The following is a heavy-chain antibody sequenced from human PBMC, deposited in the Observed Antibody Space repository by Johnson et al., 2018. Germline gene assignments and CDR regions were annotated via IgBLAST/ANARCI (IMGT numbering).Heavy chain of an antibody. Sequence: QVQLQESGPGLVKPSETLSLTCTVSRGSLSSHYWSWIRQPPGMGLEWIGYIFHSGTTNYNPSLQSRVTISVDTSKNQFSLRLRSVTAADTAVYYCARRRWDSYDAFDVWGQGTMVTVAS. CDR2: IFHSGTT. CDR3: ARRRWDSYDAFDV. V-gene: IGHV4-59*11. D-gene: IGHD1-26*01. J-gene: IGHJ3*01. CDR1: RGSLSSHY.